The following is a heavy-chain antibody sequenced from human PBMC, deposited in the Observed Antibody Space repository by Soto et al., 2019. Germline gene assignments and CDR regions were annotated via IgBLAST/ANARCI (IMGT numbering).Heavy chain of an antibody. Sequence: LSLTWAVYGGSFSGYYWSWIRQPPGKGLEWIGEINHSGSTNYNPSLKSRVTLSVDTSKNQFSLKLRSVTAADTAVYYCASREMETPIVKYYWGQGTMVIVSS. D-gene: IGHD3-16*02. CDR2: INHSGST. V-gene: IGHV4-34*01. CDR1: GGSFSGYY. CDR3: ASREMETPIVKYY. J-gene: IGHJ4*01.